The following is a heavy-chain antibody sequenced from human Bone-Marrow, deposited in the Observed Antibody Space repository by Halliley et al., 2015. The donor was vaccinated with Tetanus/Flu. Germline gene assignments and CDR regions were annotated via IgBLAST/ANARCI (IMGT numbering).Heavy chain of an antibody. CDR1: GDFITNYY. D-gene: IGHD3-22*01. V-gene: IGHV4-59*01. Sequence: TLSLTCTVSGDFITNYYWSWIRQAPGKGLEWIGYIHYSGKTNYNPSLKSRVTMSVDTSKNQFSLMMTSVTAADTAVYYCAKDRYYYDTDGYENWFDPWGQGTLVIVSS. CDR3: AKDRYYYDTDGYENWFDP. CDR2: IHYSGKT. J-gene: IGHJ5*02.